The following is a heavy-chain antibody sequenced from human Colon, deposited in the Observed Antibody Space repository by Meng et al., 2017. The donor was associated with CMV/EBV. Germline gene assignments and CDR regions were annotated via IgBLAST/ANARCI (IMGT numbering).Heavy chain of an antibody. Sequence: GGSLRLSCAASGFKFSESAMYWVRQASGNGLEWVGRIRSKAHNYATTYVESVEGRFTISRDDSKNMLYLEMNSLTTDDTAVYYCSRPTAVAGSATDYWGQGTLVTVSS. CDR3: SRPTAVAGSATDY. D-gene: IGHD6-19*01. CDR2: IRSKAHNYAT. V-gene: IGHV3-73*01. CDR1: GFKFSESA. J-gene: IGHJ4*02.